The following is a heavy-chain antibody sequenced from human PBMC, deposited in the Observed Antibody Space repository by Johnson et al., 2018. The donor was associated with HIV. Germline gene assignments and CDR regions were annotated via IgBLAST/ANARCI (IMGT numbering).Heavy chain of an antibody. J-gene: IGHJ3*02. CDR1: GFTFSSYW. CDR3: ARSVGYCSGGSCSPDAFDI. Sequence: MQLVESGGGLVQPGGSLRLSCAASGFTFSSYWMSWVRQAPGKGLEWVANIKQDGSEKYYVDSVKGRFTISRDNAKNSLYLQMNSLRAEDTAVYYCARSVGYCSGGSCSPDAFDIWGQGTMVTVSS. CDR2: IKQDGSEK. D-gene: IGHD2-15*01. V-gene: IGHV3-7*01.